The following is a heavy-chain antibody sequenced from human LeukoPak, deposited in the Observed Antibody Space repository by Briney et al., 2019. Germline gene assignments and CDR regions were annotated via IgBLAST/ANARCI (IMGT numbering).Heavy chain of an antibody. J-gene: IGHJ4*02. V-gene: IGHV1-18*04. CDR3: ARMRQPPFPYRVFDY. Sequence: GASVKVSCKASGYTFTGYYMHWVRQAPGQGLEWMGWISAYNGNTNYAQKLQGRVTMTTDTSTSTAYMELRSLRSDDTAVYYCARMRQPPFPYRVFDYWGQGTLVTVSS. CDR1: GYTFTGYY. CDR2: ISAYNGNT. D-gene: IGHD2-2*02.